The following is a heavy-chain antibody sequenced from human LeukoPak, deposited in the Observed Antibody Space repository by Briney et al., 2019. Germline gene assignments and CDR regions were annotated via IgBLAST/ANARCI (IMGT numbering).Heavy chain of an antibody. J-gene: IGHJ6*02. CDR1: GGTFSSYA. CDR2: IIPIFGTA. V-gene: IGHV1-69*13. D-gene: IGHD2-15*01. Sequence: ASVKVSCKASGGTFSSYAISWVRQAPGQGLEWMGGIIPIFGTANYAQKFQGRVTITADESTSTAYMELSSLRSEDTAVYYCARAGGPKYCSGGSCYSRGLYGMDVWGQGTTVTVSS. CDR3: ARAGGPKYCSGGSCYSRGLYGMDV.